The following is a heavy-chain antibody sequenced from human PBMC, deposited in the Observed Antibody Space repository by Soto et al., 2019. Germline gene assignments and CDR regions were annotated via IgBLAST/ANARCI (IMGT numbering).Heavy chain of an antibody. V-gene: IGHV3-23*01. D-gene: IGHD3-22*01. CDR3: AKEDNYYDSSGYYLEYFHH. CDR2: ISGSGGTT. CDR1: GFTFSSYA. J-gene: IGHJ1*01. Sequence: PGGSMRLSCAASGFTFSSYAMTWVRQAPGKGLEWVSIISGSGGTTYYADSAKGRFTISRDNSKNTLYLQMNSLRADDTAVYYCAKEDNYYDSSGYYLEYFHHWGQGTLVTVSS.